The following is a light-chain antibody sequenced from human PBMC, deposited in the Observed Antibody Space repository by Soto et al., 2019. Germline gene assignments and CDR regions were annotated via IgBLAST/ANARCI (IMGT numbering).Light chain of an antibody. J-gene: IGLJ1*01. V-gene: IGLV2-14*01. CDR3: SSYTSTITYV. Sequence: QLVLTQPASVSGSPGQSITISCTGTSSDVGGYNYVSWYQQHPGKAPKLMIYEVSNRPSGVSNRFSGSKSGNTASLTISGLQPEDEADYYCSSYTSTITYVFGTGTKVTVL. CDR2: EVS. CDR1: SSDVGGYNY.